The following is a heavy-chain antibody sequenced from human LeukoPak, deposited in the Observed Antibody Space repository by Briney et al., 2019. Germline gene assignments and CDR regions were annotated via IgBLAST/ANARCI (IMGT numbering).Heavy chain of an antibody. D-gene: IGHD4-11*01. V-gene: IGHV3-48*02. J-gene: IGHJ5*02. CDR3: ARVRLGTTSWFDP. Sequence: GGSLRLSCAASGFTFSSYNMNWVRQAPGKGLEWVSYISSSSSTMYYADSVRGRFTISRDNAKNSLYLQMNSLRDEDTAVYYCARVRLGTTSWFDPWGQGTLVTVSS. CDR1: GFTFSSYN. CDR2: ISSSSSTM.